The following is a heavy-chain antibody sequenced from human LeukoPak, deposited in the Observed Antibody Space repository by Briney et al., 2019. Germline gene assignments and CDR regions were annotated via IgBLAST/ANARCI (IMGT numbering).Heavy chain of an antibody. CDR1: EFRFGRDW. CDR2: IKQDGSEE. V-gene: IGHV3-7*01. D-gene: IGHD2-2*01. CDR3: ATLDSTKSVF. Sequence: GGSLRLSCVAAEFRFGRDWISWVRQAPGKGLEWVACIKQDGSEEYYVGSVRGRFTVSVDNGKNSLYLQMNSLRAEDTARYYCATLDSTKSVFWGRGTAVTVSS. J-gene: IGHJ1*01.